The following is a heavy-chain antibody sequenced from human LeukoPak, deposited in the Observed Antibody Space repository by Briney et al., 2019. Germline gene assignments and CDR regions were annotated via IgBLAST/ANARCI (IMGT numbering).Heavy chain of an antibody. D-gene: IGHD6-19*01. CDR1: GGSIANYF. J-gene: IGHJ3*02. CDR3: ARASDSSGSYSGGHI. V-gene: IGHV4-59*01. CDR2: VYSDGST. Sequence: NLSENLSLNCTVSGGSIANYFWSWIRQSPGKGLEWIGYVYSDGSTKYKSSLKSRVTISVDTSKNQFSLKLSSVTAADTAVYYCARASDSSGSYSGGHIWGQGTMVTVSS.